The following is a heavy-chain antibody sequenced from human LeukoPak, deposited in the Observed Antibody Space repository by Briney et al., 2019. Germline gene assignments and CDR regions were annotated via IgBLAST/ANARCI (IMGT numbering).Heavy chain of an antibody. CDR3: ARRDGLGAFDI. CDR2: IYPGDADT. CDR1: GYRCSNYG. D-gene: IGHD5-24*01. J-gene: IGHJ3*02. V-gene: IGHV5-51*01. Sequence: RGESLKISCRGSGYRCSNYGIGWVRQMPGKVLERMGIIYPGDADTSYSPSFHGPVTSSADKSISTACLQWSSLKASDTAMYYCARRDGLGAFDIWGQGTMVTVSS.